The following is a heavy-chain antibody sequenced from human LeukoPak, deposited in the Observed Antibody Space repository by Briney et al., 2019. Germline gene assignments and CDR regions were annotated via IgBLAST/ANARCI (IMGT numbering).Heavy chain of an antibody. J-gene: IGHJ4*02. CDR3: AKKSLWFGEIDY. D-gene: IGHD3-10*01. V-gene: IGHV3-30*18. Sequence: GRSLRLSCAASGFTFSSYGMHWVRQAPGKGLEWVAVISYDGSNKYYADSVKGRFTISRDNSNNTLYLQMNRLRAEDTAVYYCAKKSLWFGEIDYWGQGTLVTVSS. CDR1: GFTFSSYG. CDR2: ISYDGSNK.